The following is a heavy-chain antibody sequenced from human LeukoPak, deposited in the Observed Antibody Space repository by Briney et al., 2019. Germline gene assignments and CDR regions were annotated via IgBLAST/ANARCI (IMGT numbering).Heavy chain of an antibody. D-gene: IGHD2-15*01. J-gene: IGHJ6*02. Sequence: GESLKISCKGSGYTFSSYWIAWVRQMPGRGLEWMGIIYPGGSDTRYSPSFQGQVTMSADKSISTVYLQWSSLKASDTAMYYCARRARYCSGGSCATLGLDVWGQGTTVTVSS. V-gene: IGHV5-51*01. CDR3: ARRARYCSGGSCATLGLDV. CDR2: IYPGGSDT. CDR1: GYTFSSYW.